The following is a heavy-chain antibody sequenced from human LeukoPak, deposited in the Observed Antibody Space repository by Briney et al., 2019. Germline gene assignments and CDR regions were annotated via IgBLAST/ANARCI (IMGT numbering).Heavy chain of an antibody. CDR3: ARDGVWGSYGY. D-gene: IGHD3-16*01. Sequence: GGSLRLSCAASGFTFSRYGIHWVRQAPGKGLEWVAVISYDGSKKSYADSVKGRFTISRDNSKNTLYLQMNSLRAEDTAVYYCARDGVWGSYGYWGQGTLVTVSS. V-gene: IGHV3-30*03. J-gene: IGHJ4*02. CDR1: GFTFSRYG. CDR2: ISYDGSKK.